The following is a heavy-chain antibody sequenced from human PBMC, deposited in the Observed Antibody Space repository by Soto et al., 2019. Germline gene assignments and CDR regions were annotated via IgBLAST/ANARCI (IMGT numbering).Heavy chain of an antibody. CDR1: GSSISSYY. J-gene: IGHJ6*03. D-gene: IGHD3-3*01. V-gene: IGHV4-59*08. CDR3: ARHSVYDFWSGSAYYMDV. Sequence: PSETLSLTCAVSGSSISSYYWSWIRQPPGKGLEWIGYIYYSGSTNYNPSLKSRVTISVDTSKNQFSLKLSSVTAADTAVYYCARHSVYDFWSGSAYYMDVWGKGTTVTVSS. CDR2: IYYSGST.